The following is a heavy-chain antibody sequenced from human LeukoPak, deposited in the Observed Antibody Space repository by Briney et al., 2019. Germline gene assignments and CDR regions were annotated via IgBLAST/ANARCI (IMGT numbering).Heavy chain of an antibody. D-gene: IGHD6-6*01. CDR1: GGSFSGYY. V-gene: IGHV4-34*01. Sequence: MTSETLSLTCAVYGGSFSGYYWSWIRQPPGKGLEWIGEINHSGSTNYNPSLKSRVTISVDTSKNQFSLKLSSVTAADTAVYYCARDLDDQYSSSSPYYYYGMDVWGQGTTVTVSS. J-gene: IGHJ6*02. CDR3: ARDLDDQYSSSSPYYYYGMDV. CDR2: INHSGST.